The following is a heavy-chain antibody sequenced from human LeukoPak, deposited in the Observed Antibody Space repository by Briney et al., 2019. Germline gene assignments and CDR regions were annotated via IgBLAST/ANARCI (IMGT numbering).Heavy chain of an antibody. D-gene: IGHD2-2*01. V-gene: IGHV4-61*01. Sequence: SETLSLTCSVSGGSVSSGSYYWGWIRQPPGKGLEWVGHIYYSGSTNYNPSLKSRVTISVDTSKNQFSLKLSSVTAADTAVYYCARHTWRGTTSRYYFDYWGQGTLVTVSS. CDR3: ARHTWRGTTSRYYFDY. CDR1: GGSVSSGSYY. CDR2: IYYSGST. J-gene: IGHJ4*02.